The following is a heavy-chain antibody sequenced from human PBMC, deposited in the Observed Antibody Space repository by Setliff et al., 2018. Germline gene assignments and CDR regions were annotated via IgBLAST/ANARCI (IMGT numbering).Heavy chain of an antibody. J-gene: IGHJ6*02. V-gene: IGHV3-23*01. CDR3: ARNWVTAQHYYYGMDV. CDR2: ISGSGGST. CDR1: GFTFSSYA. Sequence: HPVGSLRLSCAASGFTFSSYAMSWVRQAPGKGLEWVSAISGSGGSTYYADSVKGRFTISRDNSKNTLYLQMDSLRAEDTAVYYCARNWVTAQHYYYGMDVWGQGTTVTISS. D-gene: IGHD2-21*02.